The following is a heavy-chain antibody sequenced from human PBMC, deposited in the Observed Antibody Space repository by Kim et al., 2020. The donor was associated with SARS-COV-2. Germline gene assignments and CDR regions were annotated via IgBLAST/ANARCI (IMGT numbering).Heavy chain of an antibody. Sequence: GGSLRLSCAASGLSFSDSYMNWVRQAPGKGLEWLSFISSRGEGIFYADSVEGRFTISRDNAKNKLYLQMNYMREKDTAVYYCARSANGYNVFGTWGEG. J-gene: IGHJ5*02. CDR1: GLSFSDSY. D-gene: IGHD5-12*01. V-gene: IGHV3-11*01. CDR2: ISSRGEGI. CDR3: ARSANGYNVFGT.